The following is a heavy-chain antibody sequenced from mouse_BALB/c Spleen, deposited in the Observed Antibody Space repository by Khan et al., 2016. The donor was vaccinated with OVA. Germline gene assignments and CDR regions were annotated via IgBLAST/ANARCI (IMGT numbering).Heavy chain of an antibody. J-gene: IGHJ4*01. Sequence: EVQLQQSGPELVKPGASVKMSCKTSGYTFTEYTLHWVKQSHGKSLEWIGVIDPKNGVTSYNQKFKGKATLNVDKSSSTAYMEFRSLTSEDSAVYYCARDAGRYWGQGTSVTVSS. V-gene: IGHV1-22*01. CDR1: GYTFTEYT. CDR2: IDPKNGVT. D-gene: IGHD3-3*01. CDR3: ARDAGRY.